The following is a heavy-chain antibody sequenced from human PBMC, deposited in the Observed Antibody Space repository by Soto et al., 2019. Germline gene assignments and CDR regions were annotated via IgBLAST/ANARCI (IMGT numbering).Heavy chain of an antibody. CDR2: IYYSGST. CDR3: TRGGDPYKTGH. D-gene: IGHD2-21*01. J-gene: IGHJ4*02. CDR1: GGSISSYY. V-gene: IGHV4-59*01. Sequence: SETLSLTCTVPGGSISSYYWSWIRQPPGKGLEWIGYIYYSGSTNYNPSLKGRVTMSVDTSKDQFSLKLTSVNTADTAIYYCTRGGDPYKTGHWGQGTLVTSPQ.